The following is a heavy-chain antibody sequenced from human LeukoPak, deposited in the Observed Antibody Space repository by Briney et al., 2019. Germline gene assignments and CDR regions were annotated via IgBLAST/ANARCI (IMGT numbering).Heavy chain of an antibody. J-gene: IGHJ4*02. D-gene: IGHD3-10*01. CDR3: ARAGISMIRALH. V-gene: IGHV4-30-4*01. CDR1: GGSISSGDYY. CDR2: IYSSGTT. Sequence: SQTLSLTCTVSGGSISSGDYYWSWIRQPPGKGLEWIGYIYSSGTTYYNPSLKSRLTISIDASKNQFSLKLTSVTAADTVFYYCARAGISMIRALHWGQGTLVTVSS.